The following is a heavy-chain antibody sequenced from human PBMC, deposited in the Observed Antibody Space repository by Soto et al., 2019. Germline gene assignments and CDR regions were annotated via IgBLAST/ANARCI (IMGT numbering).Heavy chain of an antibody. CDR3: AKGGRLLEWLILVYYFDH. V-gene: IGHV3-23*01. D-gene: IGHD3-3*01. CDR1: EFNFSSYA. Sequence: EVQLLECGGCLVQPGGSLRLSCAASEFNFSSYAMSWVGQAPEKGMEWVSAISGSGGSTYYADSVKGRFTISRDNSKNTLYLQMNSLRAEATPVYYCAKGGRLLEWLILVYYFDHWGQGTLVTVSS. J-gene: IGHJ4*02. CDR2: ISGSGGST.